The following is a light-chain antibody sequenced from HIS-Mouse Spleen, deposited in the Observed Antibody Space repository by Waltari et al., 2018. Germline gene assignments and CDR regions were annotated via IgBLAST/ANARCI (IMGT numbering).Light chain of an antibody. CDR2: GKN. Sequence: SVLTQPPSASGTPGQRVTISCSGSSSNIGSHYVYWYQQKPGRAPVLVIYGKNNRPSAIPDRFSGSSSGNTASLTITGAQAEDEADYYCNSRDSSGNHWLFGGGTKLTVL. CDR1: SSNIGSHY. V-gene: IGLV3-19*01. J-gene: IGLJ3*02. CDR3: NSRDSSGNHWL.